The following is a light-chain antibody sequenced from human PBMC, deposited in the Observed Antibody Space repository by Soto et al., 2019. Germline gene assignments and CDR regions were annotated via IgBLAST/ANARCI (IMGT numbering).Light chain of an antibody. CDR3: QQYGSSPRT. CDR1: QSVNSN. Sequence: EIVLTQSPSTLSVSPGERATLSCRASQSVNSNLAWYQQKPGQAPRLLIYRASTRATGIPARFSGSGSGTEFTLTISGLQSEDFAVYYCQQYGSSPRTVGQGARLEIK. V-gene: IGKV3-15*01. J-gene: IGKJ5*01. CDR2: RAS.